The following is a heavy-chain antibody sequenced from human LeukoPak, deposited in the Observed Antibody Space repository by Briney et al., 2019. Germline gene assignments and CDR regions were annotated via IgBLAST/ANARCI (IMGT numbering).Heavy chain of an antibody. CDR3: AGTMSTGAGIDS. D-gene: IGHD1-26*01. CDR2: IWHDETRT. J-gene: IGHJ4*02. CDR1: GFTFSKYG. Sequence: QPGGSLRLSCATSGFTFSKYGMHWVRQAPGKGLEWVAVIWHDETRTHYADSVKGRFTISRDNSQNTAFLQMSSLRAEDTAVYYCAGTMSTGAGIDSWGQGTLVTVSS. V-gene: IGHV3-33*01.